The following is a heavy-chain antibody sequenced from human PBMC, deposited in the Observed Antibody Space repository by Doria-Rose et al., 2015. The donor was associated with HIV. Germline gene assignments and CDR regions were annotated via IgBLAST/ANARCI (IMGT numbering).Heavy chain of an antibody. Sequence: VQLVQSGAEVKKPGDSVKVSCKSSVYAFTAYYIHRVRQAPGQGLEWMGRINPNNGASNYAQKFQGRVTMTRDTSIRTAYMELHSLRSDDTAVYYCARAYSSSSNGFVNLWGQGTLVSVST. V-gene: IGHV1-2*02. CDR2: INPNNGAS. D-gene: IGHD6-6*01. CDR3: ARAYSSSSNGFVNL. CDR1: VYAFTAYY. J-gene: IGHJ4*02.